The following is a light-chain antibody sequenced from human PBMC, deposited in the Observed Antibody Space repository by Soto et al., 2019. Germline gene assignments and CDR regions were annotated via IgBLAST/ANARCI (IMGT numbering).Light chain of an antibody. CDR2: DAS. Sequence: DIQMTQSPSSLSASVGDRVTITCRASQTISTYLNWYQQKPGKAPRLLIYDASSLLSGVPSRFSGSGSGTDFTLTSASLQPEDFSTYYCQQSDSTPSTFGQGTKVEI. J-gene: IGKJ2*01. V-gene: IGKV1-39*01. CDR1: QTISTY. CDR3: QQSDSTPST.